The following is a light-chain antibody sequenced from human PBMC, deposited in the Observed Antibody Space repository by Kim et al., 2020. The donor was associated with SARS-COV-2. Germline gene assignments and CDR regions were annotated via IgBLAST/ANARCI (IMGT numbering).Light chain of an antibody. J-gene: IGLJ1*01. CDR2: DVR. CDR3: CSYAGNYIYV. V-gene: IGLV2-11*03. Sequence: GHSDTISCTGTSSDVGGYMFVAWYQQHPGKAPKLIIYDVRKRPSGVPDRFSGSKSGNTASLTISGLQAEDEADYYCCSYAGNYIYVFGTGTEVTVL. CDR1: SSDVGGYMF.